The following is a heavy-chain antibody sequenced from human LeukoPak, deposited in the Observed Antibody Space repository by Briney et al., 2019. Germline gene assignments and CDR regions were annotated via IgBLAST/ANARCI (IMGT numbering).Heavy chain of an antibody. Sequence: ASVKVSCKASGYTFTSYGISWVRQAPGQGLEWMGWISAYNGNTNYAQKLQGRVTMTTDTSTSTAYMELRSLRSDDTAFYYCARLGAGMHFFYLDLWGQGTLVTVSS. CDR2: ISAYNGNT. D-gene: IGHD3-3*02. J-gene: IGHJ4*02. CDR3: ARLGAGMHFFYLDL. V-gene: IGHV1-18*01. CDR1: GYTFTSYG.